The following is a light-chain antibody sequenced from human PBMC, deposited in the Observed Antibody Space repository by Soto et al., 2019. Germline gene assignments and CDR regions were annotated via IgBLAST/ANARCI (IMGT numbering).Light chain of an antibody. CDR1: QNVGSRY. CDR3: QQYDTSPWT. CDR2: GAS. V-gene: IGKV3-20*01. J-gene: IGKJ1*01. Sequence: EVLLTHSPGTLSLSPGERATLSCRASQNVGSRYLAWYQHKHGQPPRLLIYGASGRATGIPDRFRASGSGTDLTLPITRLEPQAFAVYYCQQYDTSPWTFGPGTKVDIK.